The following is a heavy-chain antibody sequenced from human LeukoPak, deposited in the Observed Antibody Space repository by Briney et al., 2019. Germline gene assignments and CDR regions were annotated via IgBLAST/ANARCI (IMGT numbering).Heavy chain of an antibody. CDR1: DDSFSTHY. J-gene: IGHJ4*02. V-gene: IGHV4-59*03. D-gene: IGHD1-26*01. Sequence: SETLSLTCSVSDDSFSTHYWTWIRHPPGKGLEWIGYISSIGSTNYNPSLKSRVTITVDTSKKQFSLKMTSVTAADTAVYYCALSSFTELLFDYWGQGTLVTVSS. CDR3: ALSSFTELLFDY. CDR2: ISSIGST.